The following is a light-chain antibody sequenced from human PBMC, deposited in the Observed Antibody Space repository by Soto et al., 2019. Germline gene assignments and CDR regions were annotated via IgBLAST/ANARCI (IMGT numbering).Light chain of an antibody. J-gene: IGLJ1*01. CDR2: DVS. V-gene: IGLV2-14*01. CDR1: SSDVGGYNY. CDR3: SSYTSSSTPYV. Sequence: QSVLPQPASVSGSPGQSITISCTGTSSDVGGYNYVSWYQQHPGKAPKLMIYDVSNRPSGVSNRFSGSKSGNTASLTISGLQAEDEAEYYCSSYTSSSTPYVFGTGTKVTVL.